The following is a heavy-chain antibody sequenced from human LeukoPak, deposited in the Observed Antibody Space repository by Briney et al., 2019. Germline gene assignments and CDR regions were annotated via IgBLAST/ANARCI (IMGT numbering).Heavy chain of an antibody. Sequence: PGGSLRLSCAASGFTFSTYEMIWVRQAPGKGLEWVSYITNSGTTIYYANSVKGRFTISRDNAKNSLYLQMNSLRAEDTAVYYCARGRYYYGSWYMDVWGQGTTVTVSS. CDR1: GFTFSTYE. CDR3: ARGRYYYGSWYMDV. V-gene: IGHV3-48*03. CDR2: ITNSGTTI. D-gene: IGHD3-10*01. J-gene: IGHJ6*02.